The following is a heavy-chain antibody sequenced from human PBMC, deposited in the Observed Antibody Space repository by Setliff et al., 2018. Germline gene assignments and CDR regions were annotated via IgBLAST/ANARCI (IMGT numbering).Heavy chain of an antibody. V-gene: IGHV3-74*01. D-gene: IGHD2-2*01. CDR1: GFTFSSYW. J-gene: IGHJ6*02. Sequence: SGGSLRLSCAASGFTFSSYWMHWVRQAPGKGLVWVSRINSDGSSTSYADSVKGRFTISRDNAKNTLYLQMNSLRAEDTAVYYCARGHIVVVPAAMGVGMDVWGQGTTVTVSS. CDR3: ARGHIVVVPAAMGVGMDV. CDR2: INSDGSST.